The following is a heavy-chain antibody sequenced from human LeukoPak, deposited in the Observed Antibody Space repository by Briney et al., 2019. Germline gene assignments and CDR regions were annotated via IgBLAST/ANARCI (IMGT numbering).Heavy chain of an antibody. V-gene: IGHV1-2*02. CDR1: GCTFTDYF. J-gene: IGHJ6*03. D-gene: IGHD3-16*01. CDR3: ARGGFPIYYYYMDV. Sequence: ASVKVSCKASGCTFTDYFMHWVRQAPGQGLEWMGWINPNSGDTNYAQKFQGRVTMTRDTAISRAYVDVSRRTSDDAAVYYCARGGFPIYYYYMDVWGKGTTVTISS. CDR2: INPNSGDT.